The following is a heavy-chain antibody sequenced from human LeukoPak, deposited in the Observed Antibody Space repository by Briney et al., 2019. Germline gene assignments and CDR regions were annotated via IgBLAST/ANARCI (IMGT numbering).Heavy chain of an antibody. CDR3: ARERTTGENDY. Sequence: AGGSLRLSCAASGFTFSSYSMNWVRQAPGKGLEWISFITSSSSTIYYADSVKGRFTISRDNAKNSLYLQMNSLRAEDTAMYYCARERTTGENDYWGQGTLVTVFS. V-gene: IGHV3-48*04. J-gene: IGHJ4*02. CDR1: GFTFSSYS. D-gene: IGHD4-17*01. CDR2: ITSSSSTI.